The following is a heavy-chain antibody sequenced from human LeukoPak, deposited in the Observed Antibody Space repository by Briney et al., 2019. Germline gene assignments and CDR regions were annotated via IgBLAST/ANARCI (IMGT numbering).Heavy chain of an antibody. J-gene: IGHJ4*02. D-gene: IGHD6-13*01. CDR2: IIPILGIA. CDR3: ARWYSSSWEYFDY. V-gene: IGHV1-69*04. Sequence: SVKVSCKASGGTFSSYAFSWVRQAPGQGLEWMGRIIPILGIANYAQKFQGRVTITADKSTSTAYMELSSLRSEDTAVYYCARWYSSSWEYFDYWGQGTLVTVSS. CDR1: GGTFSSYA.